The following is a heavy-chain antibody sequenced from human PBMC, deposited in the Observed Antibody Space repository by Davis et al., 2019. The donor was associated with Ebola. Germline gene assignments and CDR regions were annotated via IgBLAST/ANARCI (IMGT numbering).Heavy chain of an antibody. CDR2: LYRGGRT. CDR3: ARSNPFVGMDI. J-gene: IGHJ6*02. CDR1: GFTFINYW. Sequence: PGGSLRLSCAASGFTFINYWIHWVRQAPGKGLEWVSVLYRGGRTSYADSVRGRFTISRHHSNNTLYLQMNSLRPDDTAMYYCARSNPFVGMDIWGQGTTVIVSS. V-gene: IGHV3-53*04.